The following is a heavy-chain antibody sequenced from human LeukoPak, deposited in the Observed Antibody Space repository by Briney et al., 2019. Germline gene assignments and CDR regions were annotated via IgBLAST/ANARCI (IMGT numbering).Heavy chain of an antibody. CDR2: ISSSSSYI. V-gene: IGHV3-21*01. Sequence: PGGSLRLSCAASGFTFSSYTMNWVRQAPGKGLEWVSYISSSSSYIYYADSVKGRFTISRDNAENSLYLQMNSLRAEDTAVYYCARGGYSSSWWQGWELQPPPLYWGQGTLVTVSS. CDR3: ARGGYSSSWWQGWELQPPPLY. D-gene: IGHD6-13*01. CDR1: GFTFSSYT. J-gene: IGHJ4*02.